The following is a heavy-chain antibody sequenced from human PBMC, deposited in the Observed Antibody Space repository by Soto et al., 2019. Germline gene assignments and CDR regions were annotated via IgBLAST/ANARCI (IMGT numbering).Heavy chain of an antibody. CDR3: ASVIVGATGYGMDI. V-gene: IGHV3-74*01. CDR2: INSDGSTT. CDR1: VFSFSSYW. Sequence: EVQLVESGGCLVQPGGSLRLSCAASVFSFSSYWMHWVCQAPGKGMVWVSHINSDGSTTRYADSVKGRFTISRDNAKNTMYLELNSLRSEDTAVYYCASVIVGATGYGMDIWGQGTTVIVSS. J-gene: IGHJ6*02. D-gene: IGHD1-26*01.